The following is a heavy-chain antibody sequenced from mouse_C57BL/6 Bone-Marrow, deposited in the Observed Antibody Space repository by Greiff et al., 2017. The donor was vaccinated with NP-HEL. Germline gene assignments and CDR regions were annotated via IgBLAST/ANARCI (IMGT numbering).Heavy chain of an antibody. Sequence: EVQLVESGGGLVKPGGSLKLSCVASGFTFSDYGMHWVRQAPEKGLEWVAYISSGSSTIYYADTVKGRFTISRDNAKNTLFLQMTSLRSEDTAMYYCARAATVVAPYYFDYWGQGTTLTVSS. V-gene: IGHV5-17*01. CDR3: ARAATVVAPYYFDY. D-gene: IGHD1-1*01. J-gene: IGHJ2*01. CDR2: ISSGSSTI. CDR1: GFTFSDYG.